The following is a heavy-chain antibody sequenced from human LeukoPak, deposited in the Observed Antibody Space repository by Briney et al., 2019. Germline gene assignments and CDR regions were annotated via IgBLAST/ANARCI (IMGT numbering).Heavy chain of an antibody. V-gene: IGHV3-23*01. D-gene: IGHD2-2*01. J-gene: IGHJ3*02. Sequence: PGGSLRLSCAASGFTFSSYAMSWVRQAPGKGLEWVSAISGSGGSTYYADSVKGRFTISRDNSKNTLYLQVNSLRAEDTAVYYCAKDRKYQLRRDAFDIWGQGTTVTVSS. CDR2: ISGSGGST. CDR3: AKDRKYQLRRDAFDI. CDR1: GFTFSSYA.